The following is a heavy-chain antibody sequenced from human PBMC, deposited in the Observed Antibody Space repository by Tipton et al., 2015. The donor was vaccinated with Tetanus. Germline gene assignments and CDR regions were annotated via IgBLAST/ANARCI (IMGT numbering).Heavy chain of an antibody. V-gene: IGHV3-7*01. Sequence: SLRLSCAASGFTFSTTWFSWVRQAPGKGLEWVASINEDGSETYYGDSVKGRFTISRDNAKNSVYLQMNILKVEDTAIYFCARGSGFTGYNNWGRGTLVPVSS. CDR3: ARGSGFTGYNN. CDR2: INEDGSET. J-gene: IGHJ4*02. D-gene: IGHD5-24*01. CDR1: GFTFSTTW.